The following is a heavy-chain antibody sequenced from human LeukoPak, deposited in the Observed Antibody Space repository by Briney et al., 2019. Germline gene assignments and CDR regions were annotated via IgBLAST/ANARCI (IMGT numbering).Heavy chain of an antibody. D-gene: IGHD3-22*01. CDR3: ARDLYYDSSGTDY. Sequence: GGSLRLSCAASGFSFSSYSMNWVRQAPGKGLEWVSSMTSSSSYIYYADSVKGRFTISRDNAKNSLYLQMNSLRAEDTAVYYCARDLYYDSSGTDYWGQGTLVTVSS. CDR1: GFSFSSYS. J-gene: IGHJ4*02. V-gene: IGHV3-21*01. CDR2: MTSSSSYI.